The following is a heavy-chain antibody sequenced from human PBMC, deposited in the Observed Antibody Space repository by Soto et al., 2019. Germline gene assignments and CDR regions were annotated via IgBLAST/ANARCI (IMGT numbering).Heavy chain of an antibody. CDR3: ATLMAVAGPGWGRAFDH. V-gene: IGHV3-23*01. J-gene: IGHJ4*02. CDR2: LKNGGT. D-gene: IGHD6-19*01. Sequence: EVQLLESGGGLVQPGGSLRLSCAASGFSFSTYGMNWVRQAPGKGLEWVSNLKNGGTYYADSVKGRFTISRDNSKNTLSLQMNSLTVEDTATYFCATLMAVAGPGWGRAFDHWGQGTLVAVSS. CDR1: GFSFSTYG.